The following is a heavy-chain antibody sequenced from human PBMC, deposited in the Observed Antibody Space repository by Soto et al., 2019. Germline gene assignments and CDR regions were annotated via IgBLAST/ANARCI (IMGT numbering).Heavy chain of an antibody. CDR3: ARGREPYNWNDVGH. CDR2: IYYSGST. D-gene: IGHD1-1*01. J-gene: IGHJ4*02. Sequence: KASETLSLTCTVSGGSITDNYWTWIRQPPGKGLEWIGYIYYSGSTNYNPSLKSRVAISVDTSKNQFSLKLTSVTAADTAVYYCARGREPYNWNDVGHWGQGTLVTVSS. CDR1: GGSITDNY. V-gene: IGHV4-59*01.